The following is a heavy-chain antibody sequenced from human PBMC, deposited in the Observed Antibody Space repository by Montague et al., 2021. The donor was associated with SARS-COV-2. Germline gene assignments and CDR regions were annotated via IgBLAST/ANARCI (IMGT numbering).Heavy chain of an antibody. Sequence: CAISGDSVSSKSAAWNWIRQSPSRGLEWLGRTYYRSQWYEDYAVSVKGRITIKPDTSKNQFSLHLESVSPDDTALYYCARGAYHDLYYYYRGMDVWGRGTTVSVSS. D-gene: IGHD3-10*01. V-gene: IGHV6-1*01. CDR3: ARGAYHDLYYYYRGMDV. CDR2: TYYRSQWYE. CDR1: GDSVSSKSAA. J-gene: IGHJ6*02.